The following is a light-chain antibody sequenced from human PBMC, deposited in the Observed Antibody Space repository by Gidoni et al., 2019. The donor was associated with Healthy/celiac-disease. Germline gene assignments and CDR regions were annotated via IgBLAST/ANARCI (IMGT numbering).Light chain of an antibody. Sequence: EIQMTQYPSSLSASVGDRVTITCQASQDISNYLNWYQQKPGKAPKLLIYDASNLETGVPSRFSGSGSGTDFTFTISSLQPEDIATYYCQQYDNLPWTFGQGTKVEIK. J-gene: IGKJ1*01. V-gene: IGKV1-33*01. CDR2: DAS. CDR3: QQYDNLPWT. CDR1: QDISNY.